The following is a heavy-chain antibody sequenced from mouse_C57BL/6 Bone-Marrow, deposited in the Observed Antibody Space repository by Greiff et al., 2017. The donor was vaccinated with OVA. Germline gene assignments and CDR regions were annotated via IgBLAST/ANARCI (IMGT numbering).Heavy chain of an antibody. CDR3: ASSSRGYFDV. D-gene: IGHD1-1*01. Sequence: VQLQQPGAELVMPGASVKLSCKASGYTFTSYWMHWVKQRPGQGLEWIGEIDPSDSYTNYNQKFKGKSKLTVNKSSSTAYMQLSSLTSEDSAVYYCASSSRGYFDVWGTGTTVTVSS. CDR1: GYTFTSYW. CDR2: IDPSDSYT. J-gene: IGHJ1*03. V-gene: IGHV1-69*01.